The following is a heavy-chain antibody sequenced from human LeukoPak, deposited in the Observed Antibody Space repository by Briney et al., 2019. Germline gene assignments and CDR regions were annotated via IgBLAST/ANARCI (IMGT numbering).Heavy chain of an antibody. Sequence: GASVKVSCTASGYTFTSYDINWVRQATGQGLEWMGWMNPNSGNTGYAQKFQGRVTMTRNTSISTAYMELSSLRSEDTAVYYCARRGRIAARPTNENWFDPWGQGTLVTVSS. CDR2: MNPNSGNT. D-gene: IGHD6-6*01. CDR3: ARRGRIAARPTNENWFDP. CDR1: GYTFTSYD. V-gene: IGHV1-8*01. J-gene: IGHJ5*02.